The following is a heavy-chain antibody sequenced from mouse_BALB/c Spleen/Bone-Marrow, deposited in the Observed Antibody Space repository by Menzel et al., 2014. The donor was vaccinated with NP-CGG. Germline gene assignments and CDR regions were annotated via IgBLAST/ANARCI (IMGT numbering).Heavy chain of an antibody. V-gene: IGHV2-9*02. D-gene: IGHD2-1*01. J-gene: IGHJ4*01. CDR2: IWAGGST. CDR3: GRDRGRNFYAMDY. Sequence: VQLQQSGPGLVAPSQSLSIPCTVSGFSLTSYGVHWVRQPPGKGLEWLGVIWAGGSTNYNSALMYRLSINKDNSKSQVFIKMNSLQTDDTAMYYCGRDRGRNFYAMDYWGQGTSVTVSS. CDR1: GFSLTSYG.